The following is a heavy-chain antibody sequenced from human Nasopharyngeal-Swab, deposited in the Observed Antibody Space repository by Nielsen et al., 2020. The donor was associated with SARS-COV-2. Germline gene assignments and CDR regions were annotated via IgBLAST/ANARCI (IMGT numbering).Heavy chain of an antibody. V-gene: IGHV1-69*13. CDR2: IIPIFGTA. D-gene: IGHD6-6*01. CDR1: GGTFSSYA. Sequence: SVKVPCEASGGTFSSYAISWVRQAPGQGLEWMGGIIPIFGTADYAQKFQDRVTITADESTSTAYMELSSLRSEDTAVYYCARSGYSNSDIDYWGQGTLVTVSS. J-gene: IGHJ4*02. CDR3: ARSGYSNSDIDY.